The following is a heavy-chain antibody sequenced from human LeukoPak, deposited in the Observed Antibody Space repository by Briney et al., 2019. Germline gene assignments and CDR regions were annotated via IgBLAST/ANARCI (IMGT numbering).Heavy chain of an antibody. CDR2: INPSGGST. V-gene: IGHV1-46*01. D-gene: IGHD6-6*01. CDR3: ARAYSSSSYGNWFDP. Sequence: GASVKVSCKASGYTFTSYYMHWVRQAPGQGLEWMGIINPSGGSTSYAQKFQGRVTMTRDTSKNQFSLKLSSVTAADTAVYYCARAYSSSSYGNWFDPWGQGTLVTVSS. CDR1: GYTFTSYY. J-gene: IGHJ5*02.